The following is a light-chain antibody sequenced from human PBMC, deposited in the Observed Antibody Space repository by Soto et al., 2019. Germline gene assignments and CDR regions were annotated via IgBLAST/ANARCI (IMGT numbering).Light chain of an antibody. CDR3: QQYISLPHT. J-gene: IGKJ2*01. Sequence: ENVLTQSPGTLSLSPGERATLSCRASQSVTNNFLAWYQQKPGQAPRLLIYGISTRATGVPDRFSGSGSGQDFTLTISRLAPEDFVVYYCQQYISLPHTFGQGTKLEVK. CDR1: QSVTNNF. V-gene: IGKV3-20*01. CDR2: GIS.